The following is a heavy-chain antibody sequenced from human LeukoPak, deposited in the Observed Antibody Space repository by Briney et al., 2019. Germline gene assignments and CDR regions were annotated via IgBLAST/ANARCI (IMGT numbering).Heavy chain of an antibody. D-gene: IGHD3-10*01. CDR3: AKDMTYYGSGSYYNG. CDR1: GFMFDDYA. CDR2: ISGDGDST. V-gene: IGHV3-43*02. Sequence: GGSLRISCAASGFMFDDYAMHWVRQAPGRGLEWVSLISGDGDSTYYADSVKGRFTISRDNSENSLYLLMNSLRTEDTALYYCAKDMTYYGSGSYYNGWGQGTLVTVSS. J-gene: IGHJ4*02.